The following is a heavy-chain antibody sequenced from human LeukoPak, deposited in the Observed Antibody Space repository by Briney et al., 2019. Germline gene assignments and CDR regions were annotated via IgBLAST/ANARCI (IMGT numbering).Heavy chain of an antibody. D-gene: IGHD3-3*01. CDR1: GFTFSSYA. V-gene: IGHV3-23*01. J-gene: IGHJ3*02. CDR2: ISGSGGST. Sequence: GGSLRLSCAASGFTFSSYAMSWVRQAPGKGLEWVSAISGSGGSTYYADSVKGRFTISRDNSKNTLYLQMNSLRAEDTAVYYCAKASELRFLEWGYAFDIWGQGTMVTVSS. CDR3: AKASELRFLEWGYAFDI.